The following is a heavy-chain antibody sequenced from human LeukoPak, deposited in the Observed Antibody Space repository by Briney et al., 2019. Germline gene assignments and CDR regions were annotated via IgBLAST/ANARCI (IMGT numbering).Heavy chain of an antibody. Sequence: TGGSLRLSCAASGITFSPSAMSWVRQAPGKGLEWVSAISGSGGTTYYADSVKGRFTISRDNSKNTLYLQMNSLRAEDTAVYYCAKELGRVVITGNDYWGQGTLVTVSS. CDR1: GITFSPSA. V-gene: IGHV3-23*01. D-gene: IGHD3-22*01. CDR3: AKELGRVVITGNDY. J-gene: IGHJ4*02. CDR2: ISGSGGTT.